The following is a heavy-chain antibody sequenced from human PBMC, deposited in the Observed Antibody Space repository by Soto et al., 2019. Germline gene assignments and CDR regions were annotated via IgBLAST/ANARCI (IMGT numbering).Heavy chain of an antibody. CDR2: IYHSGST. J-gene: IGHJ4*02. Sequence: SETLSLTCTVSGGSISSSNWWSWVRQPPGKGLEWIGEIYHSGSTYYADSVKGRFTISRDNSKNTLYLQMNSLRAEDTAVYYCAKEPLAVAGRLDYWGQGTLVTVSS. D-gene: IGHD6-19*01. CDR1: GGSISSSNW. CDR3: AKEPLAVAGRLDY. V-gene: IGHV4-4*02.